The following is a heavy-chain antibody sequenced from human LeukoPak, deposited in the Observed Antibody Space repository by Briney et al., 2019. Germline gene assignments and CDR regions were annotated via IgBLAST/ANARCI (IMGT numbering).Heavy chain of an antibody. CDR3: AKAGVHSSGSY. CDR1: GFTFSSYA. J-gene: IGHJ4*02. CDR2: IINSARRP. Sequence: GGSLRLSCAVSGFTFSSYAMSWVRQAPGTGLAWLPSIINSARRPYYADSVKGRFTISRDNSKNTLYLQMYSLRAEDTAVYYCAKAGVHSSGSYWGQGTLVTVSS. D-gene: IGHD3-22*01. V-gene: IGHV3-23*01.